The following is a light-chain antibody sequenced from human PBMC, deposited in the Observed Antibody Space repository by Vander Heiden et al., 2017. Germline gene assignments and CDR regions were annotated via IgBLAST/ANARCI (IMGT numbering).Light chain of an antibody. CDR2: DVS. CDR1: SSDVGGCSY. J-gene: IGLJ1*01. Sequence: QSALTQPASVSGSPGQSITISCTGTSSDVGGCSYVSWYQQHPGKAPKLMIYDVSYRPSGISNRFSGSKSGNTASLTISGLQAEDEADYYCSSYTSSSTLNYVFGTGTKVTVL. CDR3: SSYTSSSTLNYV. V-gene: IGLV2-14*01.